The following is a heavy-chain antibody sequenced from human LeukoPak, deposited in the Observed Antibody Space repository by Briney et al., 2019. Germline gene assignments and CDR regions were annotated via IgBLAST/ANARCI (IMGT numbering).Heavy chain of an antibody. D-gene: IGHD2-15*01. Sequence: PGGSLRLSCAASGFTFSNYALHWVRQASGTGLEWVAIIVCNSNTYFADSVKGRFTISRDASKSTLYLQMNSLRPGDTAVYYCAKCARSGGACYDAFDLWGQGTMVTVSS. CDR2: IIVCNSNT. CDR3: AKCARSGGACYDAFDL. V-gene: IGHV3-23*01. CDR1: GFTFSNYA. J-gene: IGHJ3*01.